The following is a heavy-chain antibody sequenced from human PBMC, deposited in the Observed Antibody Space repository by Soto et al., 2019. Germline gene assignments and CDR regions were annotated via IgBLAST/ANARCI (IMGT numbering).Heavy chain of an antibody. J-gene: IGHJ4*02. V-gene: IGHV4-59*01. D-gene: IGHD3-9*01. CDR3: ARTHFDILTGYYFDC. CDR2: IYYSGNT. CDR1: GGSISSSY. Sequence: SETLSLTCTVSGGTVSGGSISSSYWSWTRQPPGEGLEWVGYIYYSGNTNYNPSLKSRVTISVDTSKNQFSLKLTSVTAADTAVYYCARTHFDILTGYYFDCWGQGTPVTVSS.